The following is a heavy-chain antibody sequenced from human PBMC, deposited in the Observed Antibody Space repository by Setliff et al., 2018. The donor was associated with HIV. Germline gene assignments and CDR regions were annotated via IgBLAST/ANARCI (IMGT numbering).Heavy chain of an antibody. CDR2: IRNKKNGGTT. V-gene: IGHV3-15*01. D-gene: IGHD1-26*01. J-gene: IGHJ4*02. CDR1: GFSFGDFA. Sequence: PGGSLRLSCTASGFSFGDFALNWVRQAPGKGLEWVARIRNKKNGGTTYYAAPVEGRFTISRDDSKNTLSLQMNSLKTEDTAIYYCTTDLGSGRFSWNNNWGQGTLVTVSS. CDR3: TTDLGSGRFSWNNN.